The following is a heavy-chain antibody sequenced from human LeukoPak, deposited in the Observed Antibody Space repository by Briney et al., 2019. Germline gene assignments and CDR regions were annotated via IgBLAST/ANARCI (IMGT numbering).Heavy chain of an antibody. J-gene: IGHJ4*02. Sequence: GGSLRLSCAASGFTFSNYAMSWVRQAPGKGLERVPVIRGSVGSTYYADSVKGRFNISRENSKNTLYLQMNSLRAEDTAVYYCAKLLGGNPAYYFDYWGQGTLVTVSS. CDR2: IRGSVGST. CDR1: GFTFSNYA. V-gene: IGHV3-23*01. CDR3: AKLLGGNPAYYFDY. D-gene: IGHD4-23*01.